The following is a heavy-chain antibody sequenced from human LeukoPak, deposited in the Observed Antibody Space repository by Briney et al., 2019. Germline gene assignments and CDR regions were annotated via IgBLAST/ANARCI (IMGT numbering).Heavy chain of an antibody. J-gene: IGHJ4*02. Sequence: GGSLRLSCAASVFTFSSYCMHWVRQAPCKGLEWVAVISYDGSNKYYADSVKGRFTISRDNSKNTLYLQMNSLRAEDTAVYYCAKDHYDNYFDYWGQGTLVTVSS. CDR3: AKDHYDNYFDY. V-gene: IGHV3-30*18. CDR2: ISYDGSNK. D-gene: IGHD3-16*01. CDR1: VFTFSSYC.